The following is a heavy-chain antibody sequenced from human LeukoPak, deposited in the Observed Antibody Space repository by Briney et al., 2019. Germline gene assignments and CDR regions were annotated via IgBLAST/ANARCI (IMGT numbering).Heavy chain of an antibody. V-gene: IGHV3-23*01. D-gene: IGHD4-23*01. J-gene: IGHJ3*02. CDR2: ISGSGGST. Sequence: GGSLTLSCAASGFTISNFAVSWVRQAPGKGLEWVSAISGSGGSTYYADSVKGRFTSSRDNSKNTLYLQMNSLSAEDTAVYYCAKSPAVDAAFDIWGQGTMVTVSS. CDR3: AKSPAVDAAFDI. CDR1: GFTISNFA.